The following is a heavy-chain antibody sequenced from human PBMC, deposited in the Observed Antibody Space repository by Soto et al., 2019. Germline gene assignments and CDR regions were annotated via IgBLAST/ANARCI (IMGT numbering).Heavy chain of an antibody. CDR3: ASERGGYSSDF. CDR2: INGDGDYT. Sequence: EVQLVESGGGLVQPGGSLRLSCAACGFSFSSYWMHWLRQVPGKGLVWVSRINGDGDYTNYADSVKGRFTISRDTAKNTLYLQMNSLRAEDTAVYYCASERGGYSSDFWGQGTLVTVSS. V-gene: IGHV3-74*01. J-gene: IGHJ4*02. CDR1: GFSFSSYW. D-gene: IGHD2-15*01.